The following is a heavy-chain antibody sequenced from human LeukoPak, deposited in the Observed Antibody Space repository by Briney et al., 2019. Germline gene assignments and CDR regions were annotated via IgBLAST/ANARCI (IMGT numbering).Heavy chain of an antibody. D-gene: IGHD6-19*01. CDR2: IGLSGGSI. J-gene: IGHJ2*01. V-gene: IGHV3-21*04. Sequence: GSPTLSCATYRFTFSSYSMNWVGQAPGKGLEWVSSIGLSGGSIFYADSVKGRFSVSRDNAKNTLYLQMNSLRADDTAVHYCARLAGSRSPWYLDLWGHGPVVTASS. CDR3: ARLAGSRSPWYLDL. CDR1: RFTFSSYS.